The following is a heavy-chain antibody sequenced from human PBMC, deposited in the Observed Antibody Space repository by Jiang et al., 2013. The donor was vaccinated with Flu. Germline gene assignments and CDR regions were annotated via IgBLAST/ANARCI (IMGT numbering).Heavy chain of an antibody. D-gene: IGHD5-18*01. CDR1: GFTFSSYA. V-gene: IGHV3-23*01. Sequence: VQLLESGGGLVQPGGSLRLSCAASGFTFSSYAMSWVRQAPGKGLEWVSAISGSGGSTYYADSVKGRFTISRDNSKNTLYLQMNSLRAEDTAVYYCAKDRGEGYSFPSAFDYWGQGTLVTVSS. J-gene: IGHJ4*02. CDR2: ISGSGGST. CDR3: AKDRGEGYSFPSAFDY.